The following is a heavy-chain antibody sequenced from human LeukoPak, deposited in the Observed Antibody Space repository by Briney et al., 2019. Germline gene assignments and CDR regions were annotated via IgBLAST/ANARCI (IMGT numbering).Heavy chain of an antibody. CDR2: IYPGDYNT. Sequence: KTSCKGFGYGFTNYWSCWGRQMREKRVEWMGIIYPGDYNTRYRPSFQGKVTISADKSFSTAYLQWSSLKASDTAMYYCARRRYCSSTSCYGGVDGFDIWGQGTMVTVSS. J-gene: IGHJ3*02. CDR3: ARRRYCSSTSCYGGVDGFDI. V-gene: IGHV5-51*01. CDR1: GYGFTNYW. D-gene: IGHD2-2*01.